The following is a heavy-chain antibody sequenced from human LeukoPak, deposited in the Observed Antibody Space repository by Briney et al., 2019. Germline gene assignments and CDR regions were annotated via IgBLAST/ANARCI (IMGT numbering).Heavy chain of an antibody. Sequence: SVNVSCKPSQGTYSSYAIISVRQSPGQGLECMGGIIPIFGTANYAQKFEGTVTITTDESTSTAYMELSSLRSEDTAVYYCARTPCGGDCYPVLFDYWGQGTLVTVSS. V-gene: IGHV1-69*05. CDR3: ARTPCGGDCYPVLFDY. CDR2: IIPIFGTA. D-gene: IGHD2-21*02. J-gene: IGHJ4*02. CDR1: QGTYSSYA.